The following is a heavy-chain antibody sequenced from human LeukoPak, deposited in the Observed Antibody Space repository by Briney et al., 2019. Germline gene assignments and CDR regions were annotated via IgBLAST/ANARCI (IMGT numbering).Heavy chain of an antibody. D-gene: IGHD6-19*01. J-gene: IGHJ4*02. CDR2: ISSSGSTI. Sequence: GGSLRLSCAASGSTFSSYEMNWVRQAPGKGLEWVSYISSSGSTIYYADSVKGRFTISRDNAKNSLYLQMNSLRAEDTAVYYCARESIAVAYNYWGQGTLVTVSS. V-gene: IGHV3-48*03. CDR3: ARESIAVAYNY. CDR1: GSTFSSYE.